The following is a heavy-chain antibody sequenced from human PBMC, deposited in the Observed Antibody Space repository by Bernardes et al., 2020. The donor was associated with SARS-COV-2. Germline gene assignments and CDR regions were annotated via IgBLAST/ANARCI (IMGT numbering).Heavy chain of an antibody. CDR1: GCSISSYY. CDR3: SRGTQQITIFGVVIDDAFDI. D-gene: IGHD3-3*01. J-gene: IGHJ3*02. Sequence: SKTLSLTCTVSGCSISSYYLSWIRQPAGKGLEWIGLIYTSGSTNYNPSLKSRVTMSVDTSKNQFSLKLSSVTAADTAVYYCSRGTQQITIFGVVIDDAFDIWGQGTMVTVSS. V-gene: IGHV4-4*07. CDR2: IYTSGST.